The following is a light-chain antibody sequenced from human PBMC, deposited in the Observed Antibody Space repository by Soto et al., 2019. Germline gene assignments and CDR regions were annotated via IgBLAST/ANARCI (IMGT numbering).Light chain of an antibody. CDR3: SSYTTSSTQI. CDR1: SSDVGYYNW. CDR2: EVS. Sequence: QSVLTQPASVSGSPGQSITISCTGTSSDVGYYNWVSWYQQHPGKVPKLMIYEVSNRHSGVSNRFSGSKSGNTASLTISGLQAEDEADYYCSSYTTSSTQIFGGGTKLTVL. V-gene: IGLV2-14*01. J-gene: IGLJ2*01.